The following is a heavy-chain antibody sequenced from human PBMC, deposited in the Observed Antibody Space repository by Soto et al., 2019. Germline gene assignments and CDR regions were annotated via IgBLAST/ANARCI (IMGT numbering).Heavy chain of an antibody. J-gene: IGHJ3*02. CDR1: GFTFSSYS. Sequence: GGSLRLSCAASGFTFSSYSMNWVRQAPGKGLEWVSSISSSSSYIYYADSVKGRFTISRDNAKNSLYLQMNSLRAEDTAVYDCARIQLGYDAFDIWGQGTMVTGSS. D-gene: IGHD6-6*01. V-gene: IGHV3-21*01. CDR2: ISSSSSYI. CDR3: ARIQLGYDAFDI.